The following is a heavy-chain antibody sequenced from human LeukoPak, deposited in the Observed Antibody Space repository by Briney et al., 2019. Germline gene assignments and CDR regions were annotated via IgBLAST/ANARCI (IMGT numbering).Heavy chain of an antibody. CDR1: GGSISSYY. CDR3: ARGGDIVVVPAAFAGDWFDP. V-gene: IGHV4-59*01. Sequence: SETLSLTCTVSGGSISSYYWSWIWQPPGKGLEWIGYIYYSGSTNYNPSLKSRVTISVDTSKNQFSLKLSSVTAADTAVYYCARGGDIVVVPAAFAGDWFDPWGQGTLVTVSS. D-gene: IGHD2-2*01. CDR2: IYYSGST. J-gene: IGHJ5*02.